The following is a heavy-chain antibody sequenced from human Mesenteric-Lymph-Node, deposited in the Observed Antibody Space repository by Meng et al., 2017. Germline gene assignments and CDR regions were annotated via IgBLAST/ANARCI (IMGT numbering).Heavy chain of an antibody. CDR2: ITWNGGST. CDR1: GFTFDDYG. D-gene: IGHD5-12*01. J-gene: IGHJ6*02. V-gene: IGHV3-20*04. CDR3: ARGPNVDIVATIELYYYYGMDV. Sequence: GASLKISCAASGFTFDDYGLCWVRQAPGKGLEWVSGITWNGGSTGYADSVKGRFTISRDNAKNSLYLQMNSLRAEDTALYYCARGPNVDIVATIELYYYYGMDVWGQGTTVTVSS.